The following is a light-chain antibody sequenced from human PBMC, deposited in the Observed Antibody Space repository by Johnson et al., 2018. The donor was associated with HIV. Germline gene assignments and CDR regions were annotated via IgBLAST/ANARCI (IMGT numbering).Light chain of an antibody. CDR1: SSNLGNNY. V-gene: IGLV1-51*02. Sequence: QSVLTQPPSVSAAPGQKVTISCSGSSSNLGNNYVSWYQQLPVTAPKLLIYENNKRPSGIPDRFSASKSGTSATLDITGLQTGDEADYYCGTWDSSLSAHYVFGTGTKITVV. CDR3: GTWDSSLSAHYV. CDR2: ENN. J-gene: IGLJ1*01.